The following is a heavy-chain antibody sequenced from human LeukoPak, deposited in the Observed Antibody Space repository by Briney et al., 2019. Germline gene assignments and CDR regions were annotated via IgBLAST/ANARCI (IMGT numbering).Heavy chain of an antibody. J-gene: IGHJ4*02. D-gene: IGHD4-11*01. CDR3: AKDQSYSNSLEWYYFDY. CDR1: GFTFSSYA. Sequence: QSGGSLRLSCAASGFTFSSYAMSWVRQAPGKGLEWVSAISGSGGSTYYADSVKGRFTISRDNSKNTLYLQMNSLRAEDTAVYYCAKDQSYSNSLEWYYFDYWGQGTLVTVSS. V-gene: IGHV3-23*01. CDR2: ISGSGGST.